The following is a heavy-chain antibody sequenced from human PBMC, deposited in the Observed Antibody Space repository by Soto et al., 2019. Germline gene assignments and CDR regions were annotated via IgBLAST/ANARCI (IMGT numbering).Heavy chain of an antibody. D-gene: IGHD6-13*01. CDR1: GGSLKNHY. Sequence: SETLSLTCSVSGGSLKNHYWAWIRHPPGKGLEWIGEINHSGSTNYNPSHKSRVTISVDTSKKQFSLKLSSVTAADTAVYYCARGWAAAGPNYFDYWGQGTLVTVSS. V-gene: IGHV4-34*01. CDR2: INHSGST. CDR3: ARGWAAAGPNYFDY. J-gene: IGHJ4*02.